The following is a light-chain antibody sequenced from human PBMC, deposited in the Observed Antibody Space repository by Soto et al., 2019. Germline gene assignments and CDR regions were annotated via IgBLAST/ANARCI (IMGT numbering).Light chain of an antibody. CDR1: SSDVGGYNY. V-gene: IGLV2-14*01. J-gene: IGLJ3*02. Sequence: QSVLTQPASVSGSPGQSITISCTGTSSDVGGYNYVSWYQQHPGKAPKLMIYDVSNRPSGVSNRFSGSKSGNTASLTISGLQAEDDADYYCSSYTSSSTWLFGGGTKLTVL. CDR2: DVS. CDR3: SSYTSSSTWL.